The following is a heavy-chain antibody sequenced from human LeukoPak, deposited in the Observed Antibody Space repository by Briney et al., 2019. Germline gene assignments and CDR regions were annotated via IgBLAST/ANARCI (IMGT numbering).Heavy chain of an antibody. CDR3: ASPFRIVVDV. J-gene: IGHJ2*01. CDR2: IKQDGSEK. Sequence: PGGSLTLSRAASGFTLSRYWMTWLRQATGKRLEWVAHIKQDGSEKYYVDSVKGRFTISRDNAKNLLYLQMNSLRGEDTAVYYCASPFRIVVDVWGRGTLVTVSS. D-gene: IGHD1-26*01. CDR1: GFTLSRYW. V-gene: IGHV3-7*01.